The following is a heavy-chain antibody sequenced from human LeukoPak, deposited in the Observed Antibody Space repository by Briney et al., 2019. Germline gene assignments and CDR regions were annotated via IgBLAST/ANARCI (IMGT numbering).Heavy chain of an antibody. CDR2: IYYSGST. CDR3: ARDTIVYGDYVP. D-gene: IGHD4-17*01. J-gene: IGHJ5*02. V-gene: IGHV4-30-4*01. CDR1: GGSISSGDYY. Sequence: SETLSLTCTVSGGSISSGDYYWSWIRQPPGKGLEWIGYIYYSGSTYYNPSLKSRVTISVDTSKNQFSLKLSSVTAADTAVYYCARDTIVYGDYVPWGQGTLVTVSS.